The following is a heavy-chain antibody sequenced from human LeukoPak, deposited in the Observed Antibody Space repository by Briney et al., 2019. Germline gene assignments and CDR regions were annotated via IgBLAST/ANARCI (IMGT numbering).Heavy chain of an antibody. CDR1: GFTFSSYG. CDR3: AKGSSGYIYGDY. CDR2: MWYDGGNK. Sequence: PGGSLRLSCAASGFTFSSYGMHWVRQAPGKGLGWMAVMWYDGGNKYYADSVKGRFTISRDNSKNTLYLQMNSLRAEDTAIYYCAKGSSGYIYGDYWGQGTLVTVSS. D-gene: IGHD5-18*01. V-gene: IGHV3-33*06. J-gene: IGHJ4*02.